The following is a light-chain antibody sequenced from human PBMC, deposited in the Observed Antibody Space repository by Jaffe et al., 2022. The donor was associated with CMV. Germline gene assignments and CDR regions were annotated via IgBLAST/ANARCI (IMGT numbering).Light chain of an antibody. CDR1: QSFSSW. V-gene: IGKV1-5*03. CDR3: QQYNTYPWT. Sequence: DIRMTQSPSTLSASVGDRVTITCRASQSFSSWLAWYQQKPGKPPKLLIYKASSLQSGVPSRFSAGGSGTEFTLTIGSLQPEDFATYYCQQYNTYPWTFGQGTKVDVK. J-gene: IGKJ1*01. CDR2: KAS.